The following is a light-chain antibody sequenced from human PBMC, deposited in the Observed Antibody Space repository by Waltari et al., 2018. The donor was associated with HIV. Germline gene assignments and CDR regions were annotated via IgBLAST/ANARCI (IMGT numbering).Light chain of an antibody. Sequence: DIKMTQSPSSLSSSVGDRVTITCRASQTIKNYLNWYQQKPGKAPKVLIHAASSMQSGVPSRFSGSGSVTDFTLTISSLQPEDFATYYCQQSDNPPYSFGQGTKLEIK. CDR2: AAS. J-gene: IGKJ2*03. CDR1: QTIKNY. CDR3: QQSDNPPYS. V-gene: IGKV1-39*01.